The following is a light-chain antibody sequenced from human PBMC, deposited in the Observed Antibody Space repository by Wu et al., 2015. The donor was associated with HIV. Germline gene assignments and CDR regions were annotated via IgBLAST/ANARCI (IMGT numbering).Light chain of an antibody. CDR1: QSVNRNY. Sequence: EIVMTQSPATLSVSLGKRATLSCRASQSVNRNYLAWYQQKVGQAPRLLIYGASSRATGIPDRFSGSGSGTHFTLTITRLEPEDFAVYYCQQYASSVIPYGNSPLTFGGGPRW. J-gene: IGKJ4*01. V-gene: IGKV3-20*01. CDR3: QQYASSVIPYGNSPLT. CDR2: GAS.